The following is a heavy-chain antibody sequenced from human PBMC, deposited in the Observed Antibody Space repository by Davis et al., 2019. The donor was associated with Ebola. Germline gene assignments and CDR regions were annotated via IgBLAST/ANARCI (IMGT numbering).Heavy chain of an antibody. CDR1: GFTFDNFW. D-gene: IGHD1-1*01. V-gene: IGHV3-7*01. J-gene: IGHJ4*02. Sequence: GESLKISCAAPGFTFDNFWMSWVRQAPGKGLEWVANIYRDGSEKYYVDSVKGRFTISRDNAKNSLYLQMNSLRDEDTAVYYCANLEGPVGGGTNWGQGTLVTVSS. CDR3: ANLEGPVGGGTN. CDR2: IYRDGSEK.